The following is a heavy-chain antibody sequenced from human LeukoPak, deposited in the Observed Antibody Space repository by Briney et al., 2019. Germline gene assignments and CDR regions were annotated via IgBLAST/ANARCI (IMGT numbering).Heavy chain of an antibody. CDR3: ARHPSFYSGWPLDY. CDR2: IYLGDSDV. J-gene: IGHJ4*02. CDR1: GFTFTSNW. D-gene: IGHD6-19*01. Sequence: GESLKISCKGFGFTFTSNWIGWVRQKPGKGLEWMGIIYLGDSDVRYSPSFQGQVTISADKSTTTAYLQWSSLKASDTAMYYCARHPSFYSGWPLDYWGQGTLVTVSS. V-gene: IGHV5-51*01.